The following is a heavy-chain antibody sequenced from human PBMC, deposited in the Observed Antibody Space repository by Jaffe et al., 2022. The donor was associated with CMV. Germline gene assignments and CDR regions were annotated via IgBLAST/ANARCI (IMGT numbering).Heavy chain of an antibody. Sequence: QITLKESGPTLVKPTQTLTLTCTFSGFSLSTSGVGVGWIRQPPGKALEWLALIYWDDDKRYSPSLKSRLTITKDTSKNQVVLTMTNMDPVDTATYYCAHRFLRYFDWLPQVAPITGDAFDIWGQGTMVTVSS. CDR1: GFSLSTSGVG. V-gene: IGHV2-5*02. CDR2: IYWDDDK. J-gene: IGHJ3*02. D-gene: IGHD3-9*01. CDR3: AHRFLRYFDWLPQVAPITGDAFDI.